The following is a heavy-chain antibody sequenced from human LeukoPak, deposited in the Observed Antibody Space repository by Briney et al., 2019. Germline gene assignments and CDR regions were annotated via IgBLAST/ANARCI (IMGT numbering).Heavy chain of an antibody. CDR2: INPIFGTA. V-gene: IGHV1-69*13. D-gene: IGHD6-13*01. Sequence: SVKVSCKASGGTFSSYAISWVRQAPGQGLEWMGGINPIFGTANYAQKFQGRVTITADESTSTAYMELSSLRSEDTAVYYCARSGPGGYSSSWYDYWGQGTLVTVSS. CDR3: ARSGPGGYSSSWYDY. CDR1: GGTFSSYA. J-gene: IGHJ4*02.